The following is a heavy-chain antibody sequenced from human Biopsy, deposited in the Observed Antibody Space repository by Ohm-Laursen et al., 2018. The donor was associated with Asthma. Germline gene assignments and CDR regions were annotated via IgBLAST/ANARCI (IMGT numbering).Heavy chain of an antibody. CDR2: ISVYNGNT. CDR1: GYTLNSAG. V-gene: IGHV1-18*01. Sequence: ASVKVSCKPSGYTLNSAGITWVRQAPGQGLEWTGWISVYNGNTKVAQKLQDRVTMITDTSTSTAYMELRSLRSDDTAVYFCARAVDYSHYYGIDVWGQGTTVTVS. CDR3: ARAVDYSHYYGIDV. J-gene: IGHJ6*02. D-gene: IGHD3-10*01.